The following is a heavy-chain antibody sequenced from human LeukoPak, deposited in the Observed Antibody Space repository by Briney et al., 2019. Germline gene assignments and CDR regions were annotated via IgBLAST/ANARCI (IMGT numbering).Heavy chain of an antibody. CDR2: IYYNGNT. Sequence: PSQTLSLTCTVSGGSISSGGYYWSWIRQHPGKGLEWLGYIYYNGNTYYNPSLKGRVTISLDTSKKQFSLTARSVTAADTAIYYCARDPQLGIGRPSDDFDIWGQGTMVTVTS. CDR3: ARDPQLGIGRPSDDFDI. CDR1: GGSISSGGYY. V-gene: IGHV4-31*03. D-gene: IGHD7-27*01. J-gene: IGHJ3*02.